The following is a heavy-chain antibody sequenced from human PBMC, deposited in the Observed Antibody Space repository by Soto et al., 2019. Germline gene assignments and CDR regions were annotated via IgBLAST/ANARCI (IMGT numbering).Heavy chain of an antibody. V-gene: IGHV1-2*02. CDR3: ARDLAKGGGSAGFDY. J-gene: IGHJ4*02. D-gene: IGHD1-26*01. CDR1: GYTFTVYY. CDR2: INPKSGGT. Sequence: QVQLVQSGAEVKKPGASVNVSCKASGYTFTVYYMHWVRQAPGQGLEWMGWINPKSGGTMYPQKFQGRVTMTWDTSIRTAYIALTRLRSDDTAVDYCARDLAKGGGSAGFDYWGQGTRVTVSS.